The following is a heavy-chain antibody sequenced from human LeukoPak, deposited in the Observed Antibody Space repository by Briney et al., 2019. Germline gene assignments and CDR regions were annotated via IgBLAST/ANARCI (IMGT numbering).Heavy chain of an antibody. CDR2: IYYSGST. J-gene: IGHJ4*02. D-gene: IGHD4-11*01. CDR1: GGSISSSSYY. CDR3: ARLQGSTVTTD. V-gene: IGHV4-39*01. Sequence: SETLSLTCTVSGGSISSSSYYWGWIRQPPGKGLEWIGSIYYSGSTYYNPSLKSRVTISVDTSKNQFSLKLSSVTAADTAVYYCARLQGSTVTTDWGQGTLVTVSS.